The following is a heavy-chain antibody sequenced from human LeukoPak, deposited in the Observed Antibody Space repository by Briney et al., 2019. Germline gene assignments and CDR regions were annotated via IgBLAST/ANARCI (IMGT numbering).Heavy chain of an antibody. CDR3: ARALTYSSSSPRFDP. CDR2: IYHSGST. CDR1: GGSFGGYY. D-gene: IGHD6-6*01. Sequence: PSETLSLTCAVYGGSFGGYYWSWIRQPPGKGLEWIGYIYHSGSTYYNPSLKSRVTISVDRSKNQFSLKLSSVTAADTAVYYCARALTYSSSSPRFDPWGQGTLVTVSS. J-gene: IGHJ5*02. V-gene: IGHV4-34*01.